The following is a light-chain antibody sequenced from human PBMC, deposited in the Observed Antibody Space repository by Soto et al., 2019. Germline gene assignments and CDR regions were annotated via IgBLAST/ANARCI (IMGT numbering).Light chain of an antibody. V-gene: IGKV1-9*01. CDR2: DAS. J-gene: IGKJ3*01. CDR3: QQLDSYPFT. CDR1: QGISSY. Sequence: IQLTQSPSSLSASVGDRVTVTCRASQGISSYLAWYHQKPGKAPKLLIYDASTLQSGVPSRFSGSGSGTDFTLTISSLQPEDFVTYYCQQLDSYPFTFGPGTKVDIK.